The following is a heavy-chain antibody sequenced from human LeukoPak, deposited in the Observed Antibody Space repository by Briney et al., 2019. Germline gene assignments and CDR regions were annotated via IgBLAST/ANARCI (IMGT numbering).Heavy chain of an antibody. CDR3: GITMVRELLYLYYYYGMDV. J-gene: IGHJ6*04. CDR1: GYTFTSYA. V-gene: IGHV7-4-1*01. D-gene: IGHD3-10*01. Sequence: ASVKVSCKASGYTFTSYAMNWVRQAPGQGLEWMGWINTNTGNPTYAQGFTGRFVFSLDTSVSTAYLQICSLKAEDTAVYYLGITMVRELLYLYYYYGMDVWGKGTTVTVSS. CDR2: INTNTGNP.